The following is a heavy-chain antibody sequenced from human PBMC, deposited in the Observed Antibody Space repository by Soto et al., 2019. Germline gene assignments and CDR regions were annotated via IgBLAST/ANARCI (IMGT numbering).Heavy chain of an antibody. CDR2: IYYSGST. CDR1: GGSISSYY. D-gene: IGHD4-17*01. Sequence: SETLSLTCTVSGGSISSYYWSWIRQPPGKGLEWIGYIYYSGSTNYNPSLKSRVTISVDTSKNQFSLKLSSVTAADTAVYYCAREAMDDYGDYLPAGWYFDLWGRGTLVTVSS. V-gene: IGHV4-59*01. J-gene: IGHJ2*01. CDR3: AREAMDDYGDYLPAGWYFDL.